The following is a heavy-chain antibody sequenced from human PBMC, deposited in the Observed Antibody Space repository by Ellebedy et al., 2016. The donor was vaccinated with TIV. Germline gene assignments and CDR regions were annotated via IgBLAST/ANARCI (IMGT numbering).Heavy chain of an antibody. CDR3: AREVWYPAS. J-gene: IGHJ4*02. CDR1: GFTFSTYR. Sequence: PGGSLRLSCSSSGFTFSTYRMHWVRPAPGTGLMWVSRMNTDGSSTGYADSVKGRFTISRDNAKNTLYLQMNGLRAEDTAGYYCAREVWYPASWGQGTLVTVSS. CDR2: MNTDGSST. D-gene: IGHD6-13*01. V-gene: IGHV3-74*01.